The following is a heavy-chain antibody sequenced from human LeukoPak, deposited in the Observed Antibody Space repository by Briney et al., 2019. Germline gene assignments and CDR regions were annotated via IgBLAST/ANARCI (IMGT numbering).Heavy chain of an antibody. D-gene: IGHD6-19*01. V-gene: IGHV3-9*01. J-gene: IGHJ4*02. CDR1: GFTFDDYV. CDR3: AKEVADPNYFDY. Sequence: GGSLRLSCAASGFTFDDYVMHWVRQAPGKGLEWVATISWNSGNIGYADSVKGRFTISRDNAKNSLYLQMNSLRVEDTAIYYCAKEVADPNYFDYWGQGTLVSVSS. CDR2: ISWNSGNI.